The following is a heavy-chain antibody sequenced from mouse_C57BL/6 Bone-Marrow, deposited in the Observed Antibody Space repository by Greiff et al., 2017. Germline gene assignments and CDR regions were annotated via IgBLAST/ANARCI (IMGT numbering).Heavy chain of an antibody. Sequence: EVKVVESGGGLVQPGGSLKLSCAASGFTFSDYYMYWVRQTPEKRLEWVAYISNGGGSTYYPDTVKGRFTISIDNAKNTLYLQMSRLKSEDTAMYYCARPEYYGSSSFAYWGQGTLVTVSA. J-gene: IGHJ3*01. CDR3: ARPEYYGSSSFAY. D-gene: IGHD1-1*01. CDR1: GFTFSDYY. V-gene: IGHV5-12*01. CDR2: ISNGGGST.